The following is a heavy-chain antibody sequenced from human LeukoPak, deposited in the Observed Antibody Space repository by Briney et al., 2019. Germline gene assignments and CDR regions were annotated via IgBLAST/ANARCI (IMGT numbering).Heavy chain of an antibody. CDR1: GFTFSSYG. D-gene: IGHD5-18*01. J-gene: IGHJ4*02. Sequence: GGSLRLSCAASGFTFSSYGMHWVRQAPGKGLEWVAVISYDGSNKYYADSVKGRFTISRDNSKNTLYLQMNSLRAEDTAVYYCARDGGYSYVVYFDYWGQGTLVTVSS. CDR3: ARDGGYSYVVYFDY. CDR2: ISYDGSNK. V-gene: IGHV3-30*19.